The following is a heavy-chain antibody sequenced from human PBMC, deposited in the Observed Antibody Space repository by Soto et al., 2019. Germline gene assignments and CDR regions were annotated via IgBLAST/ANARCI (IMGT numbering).Heavy chain of an antibody. CDR3: AKDAARTNGWYYFDY. J-gene: IGHJ4*02. CDR2: MSNSGDLR. D-gene: IGHD6-19*01. V-gene: IGHV3-23*01. Sequence: TGGSLRLSCAASGFSFITYAMGCVRQAPVKGLEWVSVMSNSGDLRYYADSVKGRFTISRDNYENTLYLQMNSLRAEDAATYYCAKDAARTNGWYYFDYWGQGTPVTVSS. CDR1: GFSFITYA.